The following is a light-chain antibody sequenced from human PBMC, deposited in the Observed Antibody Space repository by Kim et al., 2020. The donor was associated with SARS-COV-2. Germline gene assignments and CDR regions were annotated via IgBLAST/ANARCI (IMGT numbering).Light chain of an antibody. Sequence: DIQMTQSPSSLSASVGDRVTITCRASQPISSYLNWYQQRPGKAPKLLIYGGSSLESGVPSRFSGSGSGTDFTLTISSLQPEDFATYYCQQSYSTPHSFGQGTKLEI. CDR1: QPISSY. J-gene: IGKJ2*03. V-gene: IGKV1-39*01. CDR2: GGS. CDR3: QQSYSTPHS.